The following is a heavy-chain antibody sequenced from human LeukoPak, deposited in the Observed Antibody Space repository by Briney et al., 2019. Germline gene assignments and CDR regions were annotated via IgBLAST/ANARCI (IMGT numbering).Heavy chain of an antibody. D-gene: IGHD6-13*01. CDR1: GYIFTNYA. J-gene: IGHJ4*02. Sequence: GASVKASCKASGYIFTNYAINRMRQAPGQGLEWMGWITTSTGNPTYAQGFTGRFVFSLDTSVSTAYLQISSLKAEDTAVYYCAREGPSELSSSWYLDYWGQGTLVTVSS. CDR2: ITTSTGNP. V-gene: IGHV7-4-1*02. CDR3: AREGPSELSSSWYLDY.